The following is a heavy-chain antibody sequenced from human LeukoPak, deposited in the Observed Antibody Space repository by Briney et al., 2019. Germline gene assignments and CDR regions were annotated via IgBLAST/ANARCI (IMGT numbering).Heavy chain of an antibody. V-gene: IGHV1-69*05. J-gene: IGHJ5*02. CDR2: IIPIFGTA. CDR1: GGTFSSYA. Sequence: ASVKVSCKASGGTFSSYAISSVRQAPGQGLEWMGGIIPIFGTANYAQKFQGRVTITTDESTSTAYMELSSLRSEDTAVYYCARDLGPIAAAGTGWFDPWGQGTLVTVSS. CDR3: ARDLGPIAAAGTGWFDP. D-gene: IGHD6-13*01.